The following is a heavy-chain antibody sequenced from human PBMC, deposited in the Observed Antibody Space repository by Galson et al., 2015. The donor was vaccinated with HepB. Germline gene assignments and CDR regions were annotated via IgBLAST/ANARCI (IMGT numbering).Heavy chain of an antibody. CDR1: GFIFSSYG. D-gene: IGHD2-2*01. CDR2: IWYDGSNR. Sequence: SLRLSCAASGFIFSSYGMHWVRQAPGKGLEWVAVIWYDGSNRYYAESVKGRFTISRDNSKNTLYLQMNSLRADDTAVYYCARSHPDCSSSSCYFFHYWGQGTLVTVSS. V-gene: IGHV3-33*01. J-gene: IGHJ4*02. CDR3: ARSHPDCSSSSCYFFHY.